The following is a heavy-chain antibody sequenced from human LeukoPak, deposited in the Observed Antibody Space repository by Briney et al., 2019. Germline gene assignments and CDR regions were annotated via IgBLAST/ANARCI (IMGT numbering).Heavy chain of an antibody. D-gene: IGHD3-22*01. CDR3: AKDIGYYDSSGLDY. CDR1: GFTFDDCA. V-gene: IGHV3-9*01. J-gene: IGHJ4*02. Sequence: GGSLRLSCAASGFTFDDCAMHWVRQAPGKGLEWVSGISWNSGSIGYADSVKGRFTISRDNAKNSLYLQMNSLRAEDTALYYCAKDIGYYDSSGLDYWGQGTLVTVSS. CDR2: ISWNSGSI.